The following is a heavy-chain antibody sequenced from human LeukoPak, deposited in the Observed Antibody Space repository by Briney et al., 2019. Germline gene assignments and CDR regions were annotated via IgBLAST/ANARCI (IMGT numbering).Heavy chain of an antibody. CDR3: ARSQWLAAYNWFDP. V-gene: IGHV1-69*05. D-gene: IGHD6-19*01. Sequence: SSVKVSCKASGGTFSSYAISWVRQAPGQGLEWMGRIIPIFGTANYAQKFQGRVTITTDESTSTAYMELSSLRSEDTAVYHCARSQWLAAYNWFDPWGQGTLVTVSS. CDR2: IIPIFGTA. CDR1: GGTFSSYA. J-gene: IGHJ5*02.